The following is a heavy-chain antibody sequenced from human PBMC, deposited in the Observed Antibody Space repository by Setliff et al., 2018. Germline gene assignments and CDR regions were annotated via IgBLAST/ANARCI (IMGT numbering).Heavy chain of an antibody. Sequence: ASVKVSCKASGYAFTGHYIHWVRQAPGQGLEWMGWINPRTGVTNYARNFQGRVTMTRDTSITTVYMDLSRLKSDDTAVYYCARGTDYHGSGSYWAKDVWGKGTTVTV. D-gene: IGHD3-10*01. CDR2: INPRTGVT. CDR3: ARGTDYHGSGSYWAKDV. V-gene: IGHV1-2*02. J-gene: IGHJ6*03. CDR1: GYAFTGHY.